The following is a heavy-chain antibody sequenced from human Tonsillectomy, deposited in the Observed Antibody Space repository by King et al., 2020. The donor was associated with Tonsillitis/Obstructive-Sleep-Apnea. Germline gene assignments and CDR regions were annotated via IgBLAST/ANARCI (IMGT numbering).Heavy chain of an antibody. J-gene: IGHJ4*02. CDR3: AKSAVVPVD. CDR1: GFTFSTYI. Sequence: VQLVESGGGLVQPGGSLRLSCAASGFTFSTYIMSWVRQAPGKGLEWVSSISGSGTTYYADYVKGRFTISRDNYKDTLYLQMNSLRADDTAVYYCAKSAVVPVDWGQGTLVTVSS. V-gene: IGHV3-23*04. D-gene: IGHD2-2*01. CDR2: ISGSGTT.